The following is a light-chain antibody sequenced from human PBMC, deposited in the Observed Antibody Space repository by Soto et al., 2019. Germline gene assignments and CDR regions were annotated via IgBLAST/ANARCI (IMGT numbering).Light chain of an antibody. CDR3: SSFTSSVTYV. J-gene: IGLJ1*01. Sequence: SVLTQPASVSGSPGQSITISCTGTSSDVGGHNSVSWYRQDPGKAPKLMICDVSNRPSGVSDRFSGSKSGNTASLTISGLQIEDEADYYCSSFTSSVTYVFGTGTKGTVL. V-gene: IGLV2-14*01. CDR2: DVS. CDR1: SSDVGGHNS.